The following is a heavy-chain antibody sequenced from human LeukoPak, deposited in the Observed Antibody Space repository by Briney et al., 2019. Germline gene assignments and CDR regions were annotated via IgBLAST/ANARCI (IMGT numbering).Heavy chain of an antibody. J-gene: IGHJ4*02. CDR1: GFTFGDYA. V-gene: IGHV3-49*03. D-gene: IGHD2-21*02. CDR2: ISSKAYGGTT. CDR3: TSGGLTAFFDY. Sequence: GGSLRLSCTASGFTFGDYAMSWFRQAPGKGLEWVAFISSKAYGGTTEYDASVKGIFTISRDDCKSIAYLQMNSLRTEGTAVCFCTSGGLTAFFDYWGQENLVTVS.